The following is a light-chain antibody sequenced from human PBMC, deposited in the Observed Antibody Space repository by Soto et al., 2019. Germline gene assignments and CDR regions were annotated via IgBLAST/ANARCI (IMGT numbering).Light chain of an antibody. CDR1: SSNIGSNY. CDR2: RNN. Sequence: QLVLTQPPSASGTPGQRVTISCSGSSSNIGSNYVYWYQQLPGTAPKLLIYRNNQRPSGVPDRCSGSKSCTSASLAISGLRSDDEADDYCAAWDDSLSGRVFGSGTKVTVL. V-gene: IGLV1-47*01. CDR3: AAWDDSLSGRV. J-gene: IGLJ6*01.